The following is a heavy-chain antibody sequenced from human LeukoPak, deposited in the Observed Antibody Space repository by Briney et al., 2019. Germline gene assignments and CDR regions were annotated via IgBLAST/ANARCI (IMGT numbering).Heavy chain of an antibody. D-gene: IGHD3-22*01. V-gene: IGHV3-23*01. J-gene: IGHJ5*02. CDR1: GFTVSSNH. CDR3: AKDSHDSSGYYYLRFDP. Sequence: GGSLRLSCAASGFTVSSNHMSWVRQAPGKGLEWVSAISGSGGSTYYADSVKGRFTISRDNSKNTLYLQMNSLRAEDTAVYYCAKDSHDSSGYYYLRFDPWGQGTLVTVSS. CDR2: ISGSGGST.